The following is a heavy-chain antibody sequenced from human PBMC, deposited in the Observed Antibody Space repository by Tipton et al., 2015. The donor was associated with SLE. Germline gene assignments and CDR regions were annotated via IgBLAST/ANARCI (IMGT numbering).Heavy chain of an antibody. CDR2: IKQDGSEK. CDR1: GFTFGTYW. J-gene: IGHJ6*02. Sequence: SLRLSCAASGFTFGTYWMTWVRQAPGKGLEWVANIKQDGSEKYYVDSVKGRFTISRDNAKNSLYLQMNSLRAEDTAVYYCARGYGGSGSLEYGMDVWGQGTTVTVSS. D-gene: IGHD3-10*01. V-gene: IGHV3-7*01. CDR3: ARGYGGSGSLEYGMDV.